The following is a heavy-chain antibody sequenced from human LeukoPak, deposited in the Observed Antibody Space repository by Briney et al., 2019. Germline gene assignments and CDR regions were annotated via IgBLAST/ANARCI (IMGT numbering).Heavy chain of an antibody. CDR1: GGSIKSSSYS. CDR2: IYFSENTYYNPSLENT. V-gene: IGHV4-39*07. Sequence: SETLSLTCTVSGGSIKSSSYSWGWIRQPPGKGLEWIGSIYFSENTYYNPSLENTYYNPSLKSRVTISVDTSENQFSLRLSSMTAADTAVYYCARALGSSWYVNKYYYYYVDVWGKGTTVTVSS. CDR3: ARALGSSWYVNKYYYYYVDV. D-gene: IGHD6-13*01. J-gene: IGHJ6*03.